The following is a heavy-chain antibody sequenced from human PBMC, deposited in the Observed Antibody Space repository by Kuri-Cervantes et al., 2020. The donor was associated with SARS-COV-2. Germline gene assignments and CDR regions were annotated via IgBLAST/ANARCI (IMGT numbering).Heavy chain of an antibody. Sequence: GGSLRLSCAASGFTFSSYSMNWVRQAPGKGLGWVSSISSSSYIYYADSVKGRFTISRDNAKNSLYLQMNSLRAEDTAVYYCANPEYSYGTWGQGTLVTVSS. CDR1: GFTFSSYS. V-gene: IGHV3-21*04. J-gene: IGHJ5*02. CDR3: ANPEYSYGT. D-gene: IGHD5-18*01. CDR2: ISSSSYI.